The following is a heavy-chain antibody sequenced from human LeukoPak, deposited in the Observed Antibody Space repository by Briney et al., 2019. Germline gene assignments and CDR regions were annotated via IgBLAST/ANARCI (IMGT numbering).Heavy chain of an antibody. V-gene: IGHV4-59*01. CDR2: IYYSGST. J-gene: IGHJ3*02. CDR3: ARDGELLDAFDI. Sequence: PSETLSLTCTVSGGSISSYYWSWIRQPPGKGLEWIGYIYYSGSTNYNPSLKSRVTISVDTSKNQFSLKLSSVTAADTAVYYCARDGELLDAFDIWGQGIMVTVSS. CDR1: GGSISSYY. D-gene: IGHD1-26*01.